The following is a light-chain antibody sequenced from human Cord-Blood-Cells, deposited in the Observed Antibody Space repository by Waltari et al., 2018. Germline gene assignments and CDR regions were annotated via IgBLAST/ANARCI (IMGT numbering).Light chain of an antibody. CDR2: EGS. CDR1: SSAVGSFNL. Sequence: QSALTQPASVSGSPGQSITISRPGTSSAVGSFNLFSCYQQPPGKAPKRMIYEGSKRPSGVSNRFSGSKSGNTASLTISGLQAEDEADYYCCSYAGSSTYVFGTGTKVTVL. V-gene: IGLV2-23*01. CDR3: CSYAGSSTYV. J-gene: IGLJ1*01.